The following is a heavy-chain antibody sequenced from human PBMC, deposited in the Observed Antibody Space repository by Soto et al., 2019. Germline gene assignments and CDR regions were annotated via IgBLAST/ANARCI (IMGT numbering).Heavy chain of an antibody. Sequence: QVQLVQSVAEVKKPGSSVKVSCKASGGTFSSYAISCVRQAPGQGLEWMGGIIPIFGTANYAQKFQGRVTITADESPSTAYMELSSLRSEETAVYYCARDLRDGYNCRVDYFDYWGQGTLVTVSS. D-gene: IGHD5-12*01. CDR3: ARDLRDGYNCRVDYFDY. J-gene: IGHJ4*02. CDR2: IIPIFGTA. CDR1: GGTFSSYA. V-gene: IGHV1-69*01.